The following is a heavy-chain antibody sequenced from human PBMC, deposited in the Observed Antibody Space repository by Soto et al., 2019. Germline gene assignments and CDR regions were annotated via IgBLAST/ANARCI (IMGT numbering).Heavy chain of an antibody. CDR2: FDPEDGET. Sequence: GASVKVSCKVYGYTLTELCMDWVRQAPGKGLEWMGGFDPEDGETIYAQKFQGRVTLTEDTSTDTAYMELSSLRSEDTAVYYCATERTYNYYFWSGRNWFDPWGQGTLVTVSS. CDR3: ATERTYNYYFWSGRNWFDP. J-gene: IGHJ5*02. D-gene: IGHD3-3*01. V-gene: IGHV1-24*01. CDR1: GYTLTELC.